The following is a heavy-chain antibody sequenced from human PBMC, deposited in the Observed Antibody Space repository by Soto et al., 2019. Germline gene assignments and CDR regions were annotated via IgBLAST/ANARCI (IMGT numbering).Heavy chain of an antibody. CDR1: GFTLSDNW. CDR2: ISGDASST. J-gene: IGHJ4*02. Sequence: EVKVVESGGGLVQPGGSLRLSCAASGFTLSDNWMQWVRQPPGKGPVWVSRISGDASSTSYADSVKGRFTISRDSAKNTVYLQMDSLRVEDTAVYYCTRGGTRTTYWGLFDSWGQGTLVTVSS. D-gene: IGHD7-27*01. V-gene: IGHV3-74*01. CDR3: TRGGTRTTYWGLFDS.